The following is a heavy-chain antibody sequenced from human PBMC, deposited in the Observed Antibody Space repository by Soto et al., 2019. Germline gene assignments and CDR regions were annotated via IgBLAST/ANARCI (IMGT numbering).Heavy chain of an antibody. Sequence: EVQLVESGGNLVQPGGSLRLSCAASGFTFSSYSMNWVRQAPGKGLEWVSYISSSGSTIYHADSVKGRFTISRDNAKKSLYLQMNSLRAENTAVYYCARDRVSGAYYHDAFDMWGQGTRVTVSS. CDR1: GFTFSSYS. CDR3: ARDRVSGAYYHDAFDM. CDR2: ISSSGSTI. V-gene: IGHV3-48*01. D-gene: IGHD3-16*01. J-gene: IGHJ3*02.